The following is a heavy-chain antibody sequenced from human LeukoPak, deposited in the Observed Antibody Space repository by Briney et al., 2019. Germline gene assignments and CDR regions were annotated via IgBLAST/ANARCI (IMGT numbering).Heavy chain of an antibody. J-gene: IGHJ5*02. D-gene: IGHD6-19*01. CDR3: AFEVLSSGWVS. V-gene: IGHV1-2*06. Sequence: GASVKVSCKASGYTFTGYYIHWVRQAPGYGLEWMGRINPNSGGTNYAQKFQGRVTMTRDTSISTAYMELSRLRSDDTAVYYCAFEVLSSGWVSWGQGTLVTVSS. CDR1: GYTFTGYY. CDR2: INPNSGGT.